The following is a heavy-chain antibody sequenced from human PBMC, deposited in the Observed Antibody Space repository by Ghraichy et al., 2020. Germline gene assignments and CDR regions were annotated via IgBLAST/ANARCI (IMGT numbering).Heavy chain of an antibody. D-gene: IGHD2-2*02. CDR1: GFTFSSYG. Sequence: GGSLRLSCAASGFTFSSYGMHWVRQAPGKGLEWVAVIWYDGSNKYYADSVKGRFTISRDNSKNTLYLQMNRLRAEDTAVYYCARGLVVVVPAAIRHYYYGMDVWGQGTTVTVSS. CDR2: IWYDGSNK. CDR3: ARGLVVVVPAAIRHYYYGMDV. J-gene: IGHJ6*02. V-gene: IGHV3-33*01.